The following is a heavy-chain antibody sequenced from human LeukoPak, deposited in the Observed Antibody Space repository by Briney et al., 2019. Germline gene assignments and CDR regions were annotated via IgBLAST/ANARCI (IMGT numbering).Heavy chain of an antibody. J-gene: IGHJ4*02. CDR2: ISGSGRSGT. CDR3: ARDRAYSSSWYYFDY. CDR1: GFTFSSYA. D-gene: IGHD6-13*01. Sequence: GGSLRLSCAASGFTFSSYAMSWVRQAPGKGLEWVSAISGSGRSGTNYADSVKGRFTISRDNSKNTLYLQMNSLRAEDTAVYYCARDRAYSSSWYYFDYWGQGTLVTVSS. V-gene: IGHV3-23*01.